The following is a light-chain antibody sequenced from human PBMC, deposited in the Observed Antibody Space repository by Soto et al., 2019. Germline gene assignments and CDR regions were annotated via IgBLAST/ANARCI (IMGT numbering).Light chain of an antibody. V-gene: IGLV2-8*01. CDR2: EFS. Sequence: QSVLTQPPSASGSSGQSVTISCTGTSSDVGGYNYVSWYQQHPGKAPKLMIYEFSRRPSGVPDRFSGSRSANTAFLTVSGLQAEDEADYYCCSYAGNDNFYVFGTGTKVTVL. J-gene: IGLJ1*01. CDR3: CSYAGNDNFYV. CDR1: SSDVGGYNY.